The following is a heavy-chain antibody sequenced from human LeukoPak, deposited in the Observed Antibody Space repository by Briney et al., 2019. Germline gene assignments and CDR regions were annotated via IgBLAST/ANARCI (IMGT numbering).Heavy chain of an antibody. Sequence: GGSLRLSCAASGFTVSSNYMSWVRQAPGKGLEWVSMIYSGGSTYYADSVKGRFTISRDNSKNTLDLQMNSLRAEDTAVYYCARAGVGATQGVNYWGQGTLVTVSS. J-gene: IGHJ4*02. CDR3: ARAGVGATQGVNY. D-gene: IGHD1-26*01. V-gene: IGHV3-66*01. CDR1: GFTVSSNY. CDR2: IYSGGST.